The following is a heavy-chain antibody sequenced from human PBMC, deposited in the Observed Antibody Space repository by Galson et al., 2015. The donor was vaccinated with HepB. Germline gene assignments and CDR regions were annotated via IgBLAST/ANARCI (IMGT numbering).Heavy chain of an antibody. CDR2: ISGSGGST. CDR1: GFTFSSYA. D-gene: IGHD3-3*01. CDR3: AKDMGLGYYDFWSGYYTVYYYYYMDV. V-gene: IGHV3-23*01. Sequence: SLRLSCAASGFTFSSYAMSWVRQAPGKGLEWVSAISGSGGSTYYADSVKGRFTISRDNSKNTLYLQMNSLRAEDTAVYYCAKDMGLGYYDFWSGYYTVYYYYYMDVWGKGTTVTVSS. J-gene: IGHJ6*03.